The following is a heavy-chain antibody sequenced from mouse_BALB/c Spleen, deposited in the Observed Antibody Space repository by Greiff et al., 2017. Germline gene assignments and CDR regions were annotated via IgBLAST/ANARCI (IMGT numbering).Heavy chain of an antibody. CDR2: IDPENGDT. V-gene: IGHV14-4*02. D-gene: IGHD2-4*01. J-gene: IGHJ3*01. CDR1: GFNIKDYY. Sequence: VQLQQSGAELVRSGASVKLSCTASGFNIKDYYMHWVKQRPEQGLEWIGWIDPENGDTEYAPKFQGKATMTADTSSNTAYLQLSSLTSEDTAVYYRNAVDDYERFAYWGQGTLVTVSA. CDR3: NAVDDYERFAY.